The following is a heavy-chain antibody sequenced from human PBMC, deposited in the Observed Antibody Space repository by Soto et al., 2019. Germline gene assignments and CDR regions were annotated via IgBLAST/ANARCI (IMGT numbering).Heavy chain of an antibody. J-gene: IGHJ4*02. CDR3: ASWIRVSEVAPGY. Sequence: EVQLVESGGGLVQPGGSLRLSCAVSGFTFSRYWMSWVRQAPGKGLEWVTNIKEDGSEKYYLDSVKGRFTISRDNAKNSLYLQMSSLRDADTAVYYCASWIRVSEVAPGYWGQGTLVTVSS. D-gene: IGHD3-3*01. CDR2: IKEDGSEK. CDR1: GFTFSRYW. V-gene: IGHV3-7*01.